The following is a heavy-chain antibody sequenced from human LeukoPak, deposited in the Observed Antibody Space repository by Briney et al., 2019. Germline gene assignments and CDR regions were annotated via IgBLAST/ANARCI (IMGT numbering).Heavy chain of an antibody. D-gene: IGHD1-26*01. Sequence: GGSLRLSCAASGFSFSDSYMTWIRQAPGKGLEWVSWISGSSSYTNYADSVKGRFTISRDNAKNSLYLQMNSLRDEDTAVYYCARDRSGSDLHGGAFDIWGQGTMVTVSS. V-gene: IGHV3-11*05. CDR1: GFSFSDSY. J-gene: IGHJ3*02. CDR2: ISGSSSYT. CDR3: ARDRSGSDLHGGAFDI.